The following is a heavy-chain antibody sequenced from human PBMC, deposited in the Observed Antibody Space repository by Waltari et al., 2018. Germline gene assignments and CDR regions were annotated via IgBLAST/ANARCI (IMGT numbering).Heavy chain of an antibody. CDR1: GFTFSSYS. Sequence: SGFTFSSYSMNWVRQAPGKGLEWVSSISSSSSYIYYADSVKGRFTISRDNAKNSLYLQMNSLRAEDTAVYYCASEGNFDYWGQGTLVTVSS. CDR3: ASEGNFDY. CDR2: ISSSSSYI. V-gene: IGHV3-21*01. J-gene: IGHJ4*02. D-gene: IGHD3-10*01.